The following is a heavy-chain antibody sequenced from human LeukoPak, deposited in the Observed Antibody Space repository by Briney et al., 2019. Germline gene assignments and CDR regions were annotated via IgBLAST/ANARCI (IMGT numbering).Heavy chain of an antibody. V-gene: IGHV5-51*01. J-gene: IGHJ4*02. CDR1: GYTFTNYW. CDR3: AIRATAEYFDY. Sequence: KPGESLKISCQGSGYTFTNYWIAWVRQMPGKGLEWMGIIYPGDSDTRYSPSFQGRVTISADKSTSTAYLQWNSLTASDTAIYYCAIRATAEYFDYWGQGTPVTVSS. CDR2: IYPGDSDT.